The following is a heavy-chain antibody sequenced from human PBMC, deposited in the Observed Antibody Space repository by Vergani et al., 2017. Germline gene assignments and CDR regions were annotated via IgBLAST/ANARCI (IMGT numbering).Heavy chain of an antibody. Sequence: QVQLQQSGPGLVKPSQTLSLTCAISGDSVSSNSAAWNWIRQSPSRGLEWLGRTYYRSKWYNDYAVSVKRRITINPDTSKDQFSLQLNSVTPEDTAVYYCARGVLWFGDTINAFDIWGEGTMVTVSS. CDR1: GDSVSSNSAA. J-gene: IGHJ3*02. CDR2: TYYRSKWYN. CDR3: ARGVLWFGDTINAFDI. V-gene: IGHV6-1*01. D-gene: IGHD3-10*01.